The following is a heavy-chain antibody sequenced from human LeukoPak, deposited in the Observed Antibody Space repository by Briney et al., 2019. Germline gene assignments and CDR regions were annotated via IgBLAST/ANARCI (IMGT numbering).Heavy chain of an antibody. V-gene: IGHV4-59*12. CDR2: IYYSGST. Sequence: PSETLSLTCTVSGGSISSYYWSWIRQPPGKGLEWIGYIYYSGSTNYNPSLKSRVTISVDTSKNQFSLKLSSVTAADTAVYYCARGRGSGIAARYFDYWGQGTLVTVSS. D-gene: IGHD6-6*01. J-gene: IGHJ4*02. CDR1: GGSISSYY. CDR3: ARGRGSGIAARYFDY.